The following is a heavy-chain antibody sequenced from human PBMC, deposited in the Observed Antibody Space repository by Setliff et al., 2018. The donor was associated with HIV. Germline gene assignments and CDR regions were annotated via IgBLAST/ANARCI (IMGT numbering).Heavy chain of an antibody. Sequence: LSLTCTVSGGSIDSGSYYWTWIRQPAGKAPEWIGRIYTTGITDYSPSLKSRVAISLETSKSHFSLTLRSVTAADTAIYYCAREPWAKIRGGTFDSWGQGIRVTVSS. CDR3: AREPWAKIRGGTFDS. CDR1: GGSIDSGSYY. J-gene: IGHJ4*02. D-gene: IGHD3-10*01. CDR2: IYTTGIT. V-gene: IGHV4-61*02.